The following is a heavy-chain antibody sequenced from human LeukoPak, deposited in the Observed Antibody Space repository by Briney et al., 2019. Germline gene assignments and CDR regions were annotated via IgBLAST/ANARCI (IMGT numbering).Heavy chain of an antibody. CDR3: ARVTVATFEDWFDP. Sequence: ASVKVSCKASGYTFTSYGISWVRQAPGQGLEWMGWISAYNGNTNYAQKLQGRVTMTTDTSTSTAYMELRSLRSDDTAVYYYARVTVATFEDWFDPWGQGTLVTVSS. D-gene: IGHD4-23*01. V-gene: IGHV1-18*01. J-gene: IGHJ5*02. CDR2: ISAYNGNT. CDR1: GYTFTSYG.